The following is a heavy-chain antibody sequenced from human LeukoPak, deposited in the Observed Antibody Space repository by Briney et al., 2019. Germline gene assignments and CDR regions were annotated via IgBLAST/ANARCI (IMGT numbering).Heavy chain of an antibody. V-gene: IGHV1-18*01. J-gene: IGHJ5*02. D-gene: IGHD2-2*01. Sequence: GASVKVSCKASGYTFTSYGISWVRQAPGQGLEWMGWISAYNGNTNYAQKLQGRVTMTTDTSTSTAYMELRSLRSDDTAVYYCARDRGLDIVVVPAANPFDPWGQGTLVTVSS. CDR2: ISAYNGNT. CDR3: ARDRGLDIVVVPAANPFDP. CDR1: GYTFTSYG.